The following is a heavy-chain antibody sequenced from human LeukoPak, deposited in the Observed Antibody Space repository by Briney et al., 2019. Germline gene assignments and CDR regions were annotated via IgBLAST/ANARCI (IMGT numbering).Heavy chain of an antibody. CDR3: AILLVGLNAFDY. CDR1: GYTFTGYY. Sequence: ASVKVSCKASGYTFTGYYMHWVRQAPGQGLEWMGWINPNSGGTNYAQKFQGRVTMTRDTSISTAYMDLSSLRSEDTAVYYCAILLVGLNAFDYWGQGTLVTV. J-gene: IGHJ4*02. CDR2: INPNSGGT. V-gene: IGHV1-2*02. D-gene: IGHD1-26*01.